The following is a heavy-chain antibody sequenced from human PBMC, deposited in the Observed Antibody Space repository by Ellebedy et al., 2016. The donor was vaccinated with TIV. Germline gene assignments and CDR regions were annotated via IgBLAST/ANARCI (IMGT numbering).Heavy chain of an antibody. CDR3: ARGRDSGYDNANWYFDL. J-gene: IGHJ2*01. V-gene: IGHV1-3*01. D-gene: IGHD5-12*01. CDR1: GYSFTNHA. CDR2: INAGNGNT. Sequence: AASVKVSCKASGYSFTNHAMYWVRQAPGQRLEWMGWINAGNGNTKYSQKFQGRVTITRDTSASTVYMELSSLRSEDTAVYSCARGRDSGYDNANWYFDLWGRGTLVTVSS.